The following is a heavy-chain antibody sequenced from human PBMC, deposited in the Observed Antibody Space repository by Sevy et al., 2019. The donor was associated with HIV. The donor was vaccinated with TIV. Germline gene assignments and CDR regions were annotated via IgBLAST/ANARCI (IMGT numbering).Heavy chain of an antibody. CDR3: AKGPYYDNHGHLDY. CDR2: INGRGGKT. CDR1: GFIFSSYA. D-gene: IGHD3-22*01. J-gene: IGHJ4*02. V-gene: IGHV3-23*01. Sequence: GGSLRISCVASGFIFSSYAMTWVRQAPGKGLEWVSVINGRGGKTYYADSVKGRLTISRDNSKNTLYLQMNGLRAEDTDVYYCAKGPYYDNHGHLDYRGQGTLVTVSS.